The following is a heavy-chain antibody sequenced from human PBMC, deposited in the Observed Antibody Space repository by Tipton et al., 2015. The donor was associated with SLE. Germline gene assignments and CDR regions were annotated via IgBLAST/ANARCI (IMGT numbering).Heavy chain of an antibody. Sequence: TLSLTCTVSGGSISSYYWSWIRQLPGKGLEWIGYIYYSGSTNYNPSLKSRVTISVDTSKNQFSLKLSSVTAADTAVYYCARVVTGTSDAFDIWGQGTMVTVSS. CDR1: GGSISSYY. D-gene: IGHD1-7*01. J-gene: IGHJ3*02. CDR2: IYYSGST. CDR3: ARVVTGTSDAFDI. V-gene: IGHV4-59*01.